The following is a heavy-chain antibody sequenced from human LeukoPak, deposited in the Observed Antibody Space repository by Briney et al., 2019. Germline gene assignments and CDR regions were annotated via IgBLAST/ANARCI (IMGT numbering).Heavy chain of an antibody. V-gene: IGHV3-33*01. CDR3: ARARGYCRGGSCPALGGMDV. J-gene: IGHJ6*04. CDR1: GFTFSSYG. Sequence: GRSLRLSCAASGFTFSSYGMHWVRQAPGKGLGWVAVIWYDGSNKYYADSVKGRFTISRDNFKNTLYLQMNSLRAEDTAVYYCARARGYCRGGSCPALGGMDVWGKGTTVTVSS. CDR2: IWYDGSNK. D-gene: IGHD2-15*01.